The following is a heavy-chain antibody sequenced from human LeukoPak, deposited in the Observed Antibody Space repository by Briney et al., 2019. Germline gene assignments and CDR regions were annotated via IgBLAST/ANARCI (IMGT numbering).Heavy chain of an antibody. CDR3: ARDSLYYYDSSGYYRRKFDY. V-gene: IGHV4-34*01. CDR1: GGSFSGYY. D-gene: IGHD3-22*01. CDR2: IYHSGST. Sequence: PSETLSLTCAVYGGSFSGYYWSWIRQPPGKGLEWIGEIYHSGSTNYNPSLKSRVTISVDKSKNQFSLKLSSVTAADAAVYYCARDSLYYYDSSGYYRRKFDYWGQGTLVTVSS. J-gene: IGHJ4*02.